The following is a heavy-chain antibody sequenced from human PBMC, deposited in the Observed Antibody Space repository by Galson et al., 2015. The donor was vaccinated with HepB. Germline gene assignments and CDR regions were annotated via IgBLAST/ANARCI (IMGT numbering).Heavy chain of an antibody. CDR1: GFNFDDYG. CDR3: ARVMLPYCGGDCYSGIVDY. J-gene: IGHJ4*02. V-gene: IGHV3-20*04. D-gene: IGHD2-21*02. Sequence: SLRLSCAASGFNFDDYGMSWVRQAPGKGLEWVSGINWNGGSTGYADSVKGRFTISRDNAKNSLYLQMNSLIAEDTALYYCARVMLPYCGGDCYSGIVDYCGQGTLVTVSS. CDR2: INWNGGST.